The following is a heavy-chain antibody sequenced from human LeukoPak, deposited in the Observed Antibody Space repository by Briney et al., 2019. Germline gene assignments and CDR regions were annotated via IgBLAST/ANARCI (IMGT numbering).Heavy chain of an antibody. CDR1: GFSLSTSGVS. J-gene: IGHJ4*02. CDR3: AHILTGTKSIDY. Sequence: GSGPTLVKPTQTLTLTCTFSGFSLSTSGVSVGWIRQPPGKALEWLALTFWDDNKRYSPSLKSRLTITRDTSRNQVVLTMTNMDPVDTATYYCAHILTGTKSIDYWGQGTLVTVSS. CDR2: TFWDDNK. V-gene: IGHV2-5*02. D-gene: IGHD1/OR15-1a*01.